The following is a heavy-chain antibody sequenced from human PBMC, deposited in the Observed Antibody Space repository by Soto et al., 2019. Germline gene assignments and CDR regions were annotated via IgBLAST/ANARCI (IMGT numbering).Heavy chain of an antibody. CDR2: ISGSSSS. J-gene: IGHJ4*02. Sequence: PGGSLRLSCAASGFTFSNFAMNWVRQAPGKGLEWVSAISGSSSSYYADSVKGRFTISRDNSKNTLYLQMNSLRAEDTAVYYCAKTVRAVASKGLFDYWGQGTLVTVSS. D-gene: IGHD6-19*01. CDR1: GFTFSNFA. CDR3: AKTVRAVASKGLFDY. V-gene: IGHV3-23*01.